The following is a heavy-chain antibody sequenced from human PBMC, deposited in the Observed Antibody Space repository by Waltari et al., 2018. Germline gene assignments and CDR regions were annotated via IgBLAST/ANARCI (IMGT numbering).Heavy chain of an antibody. Sequence: EVQLVESGGGLVQPGGSLRLSCAASGFSFSTVWIHWVRQAPGKGPVLCSRSIGDGRGSDYAGSVKDRFSISRDNAKNMVYLQMNSLRVEDSAVYYCATGVRSPSNGRGLDLWGQGTLVTVSS. J-gene: IGHJ5*02. CDR2: SIGDGRGS. CDR3: ATGVRSPSNGRGLDL. D-gene: IGHD3-3*01. CDR1: GFSFSTVW. V-gene: IGHV3-74*01.